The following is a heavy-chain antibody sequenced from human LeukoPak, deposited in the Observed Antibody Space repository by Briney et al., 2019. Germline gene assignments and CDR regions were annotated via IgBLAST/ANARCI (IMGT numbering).Heavy chain of an antibody. D-gene: IGHD3-9*01. CDR2: IYYSGST. J-gene: IGHJ4*02. CDR3: AGVGLQRLRYFDWLFFDY. CDR1: GGSISSYY. V-gene: IGHV4-59*01. Sequence: SETLSLTSTVSGGSISSYYWSWIRQPPRKGVEWIGHIYYSGSTNYNPSLKSRVTIPVDTSKNQFSLKLSSVTAAETAVYYCAGVGLQRLRYFDWLFFDYWGQGKLVTVSA.